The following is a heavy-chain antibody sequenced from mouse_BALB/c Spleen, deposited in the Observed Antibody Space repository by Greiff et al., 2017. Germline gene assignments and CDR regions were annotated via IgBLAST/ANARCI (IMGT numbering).Heavy chain of an antibody. CDR3: ARSFITTATDAMDY. V-gene: IGHV5-6-3*01. J-gene: IGHJ4*01. Sequence: DVKLVESGGGLVQPGGSLKLSCAASGFTFSSYGMSWVRQTPDKRLELVATINSNGGSTYYPDSVKGRFTISRDNAKNTLYLQMSSLKSEDTAMYYCARSFITTATDAMDYWGQGTSVTVSS. CDR1: GFTFSSYG. D-gene: IGHD1-2*01. CDR2: INSNGGST.